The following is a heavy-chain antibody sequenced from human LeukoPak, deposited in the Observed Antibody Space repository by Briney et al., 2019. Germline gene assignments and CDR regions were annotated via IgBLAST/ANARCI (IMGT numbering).Heavy chain of an antibody. CDR1: GGSISSSSYY. CDR2: IYFSGNT. CDR3: ARQRYSSGWYIDC. V-gene: IGHV4-39*01. J-gene: IGHJ4*02. Sequence: PSETLSLTCTVSGGSISSSSYYWGWIRQPPGKGLWWIGSIYFSGNTYYNPSLKSRVNISVDTSKNQFSLKLSSVTAADTAVYYCARQRYSSGWYIDCWGQGTLVTVSS. D-gene: IGHD6-19*01.